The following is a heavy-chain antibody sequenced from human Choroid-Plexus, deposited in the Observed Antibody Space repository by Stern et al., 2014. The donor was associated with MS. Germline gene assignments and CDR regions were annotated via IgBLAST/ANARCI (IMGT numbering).Heavy chain of an antibody. J-gene: IGHJ5*02. Sequence: QVQLVESGGGVVQPGRPLRLSCVASGFTFGSCAMHWVRQAPGKGLEWVAGISYDGSNKYYADSEKSRFTISRDNSQNTLYMQMSSLRPEDTAVYYCAKDRQYLTYFFDHWGQGSLVTVSS. CDR2: ISYDGSNK. V-gene: IGHV3-30*18. CDR3: AKDRQYLTYFFDH. CDR1: GFTFGSCA. D-gene: IGHD2/OR15-2a*01.